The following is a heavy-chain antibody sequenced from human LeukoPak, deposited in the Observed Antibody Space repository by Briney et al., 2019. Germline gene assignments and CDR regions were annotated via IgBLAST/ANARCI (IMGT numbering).Heavy chain of an antibody. Sequence: GESLKISCKGSGYSFTSYWIGWVRQMPGKGLEWMGIIYPGDSDTRYSPSFQGQVTISADKSISTAYLQWSSLKASDTVMYYCARHAHYGGNSGANDAFDIWGQGTMVTVSS. CDR2: IYPGDSDT. J-gene: IGHJ3*02. CDR1: GYSFTSYW. CDR3: ARHAHYGGNSGANDAFDI. D-gene: IGHD4-23*01. V-gene: IGHV5-51*01.